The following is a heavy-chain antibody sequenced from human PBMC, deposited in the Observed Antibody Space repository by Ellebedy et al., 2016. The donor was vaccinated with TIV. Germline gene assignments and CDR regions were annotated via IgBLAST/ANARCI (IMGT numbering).Heavy chain of an antibody. D-gene: IGHD2/OR15-2a*01. CDR2: INPSGGAT. V-gene: IGHV1-46*01. CDR1: GYTFTNYY. J-gene: IGHJ6*02. CDR3: ARKAFFDFYMDV. Sequence: ASVKVSCKASGYTFTNYYIHWVRQAPGQGLEWMGIINPSGGATTYAQEFQGRVTMTRDTSTGTAYMELTSLTSEDTAIYFCARKAFFDFYMDVWGQGTAVTVSS.